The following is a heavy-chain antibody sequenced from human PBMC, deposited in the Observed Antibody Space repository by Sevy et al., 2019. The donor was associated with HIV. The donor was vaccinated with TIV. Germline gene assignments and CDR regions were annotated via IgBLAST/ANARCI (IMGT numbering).Heavy chain of an antibody. D-gene: IGHD3-10*01. J-gene: IGHJ6*03. Sequence: ASVKVSCKASGYTFTSYDINWVRQATGQGLEWMGWMNPNSGNTGYAQKFQGRVTMTRNTSISTAYMELSSLRSEDTAVYYCARGLTSESFGELGISYYYYYYYMDVWGKGTTVTVSS. CDR2: MNPNSGNT. CDR1: GYTFTSYD. V-gene: IGHV1-8*01. CDR3: ARGLTSESFGELGISYYYYYYYMDV.